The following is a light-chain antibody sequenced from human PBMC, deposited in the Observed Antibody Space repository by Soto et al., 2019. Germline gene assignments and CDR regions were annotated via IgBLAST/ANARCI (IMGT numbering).Light chain of an antibody. CDR1: QSVSSTF. V-gene: IGKV3-20*01. CDR2: GVS. Sequence: SPSALSLSPWERATLSCRASQSVSSTFLAWYQQKPGQAPRLLIFGVSNRATGIPDRFSGSGSGTDFTLTISRLEPEDFAVYYCGQFVSAPPRTVGQGGKVDIK. CDR3: GQFVSAPPRT. J-gene: IGKJ1*01.